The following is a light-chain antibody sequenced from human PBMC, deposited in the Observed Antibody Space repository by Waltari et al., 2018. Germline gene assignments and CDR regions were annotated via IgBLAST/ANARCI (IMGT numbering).Light chain of an antibody. Sequence: SYELTQPPSVSVSPGQTARITCSGDALAQQYAYWYQQKPGQAPMLLIYKDNERPSGIPGRFSGSSSGTTVTLTISGVQAEDEVDYYCQSEVNSRTYAILFGGGTKVTVL. CDR2: KDN. J-gene: IGLJ2*01. CDR3: QSEVNSRTYAIL. V-gene: IGLV3-25*03. CDR1: ALAQQY.